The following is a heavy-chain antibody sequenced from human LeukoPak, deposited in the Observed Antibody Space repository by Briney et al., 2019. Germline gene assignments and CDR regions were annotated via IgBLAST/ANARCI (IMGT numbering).Heavy chain of an antibody. D-gene: IGHD4-17*01. CDR3: ASSGRNTYGEAFDY. J-gene: IGHJ4*02. CDR2: INHSGST. CDR1: GGSFSGNY. Sequence: PSETLSLTCAVYGGSFSGNYWSWIRQPPGKGLEWIGEINHSGSTNYNPSLKSRVTISVDTSKNQFSLKLSSVTVADTAVYYCASSGRNTYGEAFDYWGQGTLVTVSS. V-gene: IGHV4-34*01.